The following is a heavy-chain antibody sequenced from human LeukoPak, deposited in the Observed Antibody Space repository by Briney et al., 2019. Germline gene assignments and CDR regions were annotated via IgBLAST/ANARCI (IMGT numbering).Heavy chain of an antibody. CDR2: ISSSSSYI. V-gene: IGHV3-21*01. J-gene: IGHJ3*02. Sequence: GGSLRLSCAASGFTVSSNYMSWVRQAPGKGLEWVSSISSSSSYIYYADSVKGRFTISRDNAKNSLYLQMNSLRAEDTAVYYCARDKFNAFDIWGQGTMVTVSS. CDR1: GFTVSSNY. CDR3: ARDKFNAFDI.